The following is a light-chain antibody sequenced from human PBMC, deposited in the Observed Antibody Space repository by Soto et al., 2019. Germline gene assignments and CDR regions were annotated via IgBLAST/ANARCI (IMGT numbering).Light chain of an antibody. CDR1: QSVRSDY. J-gene: IGKJ4*01. Sequence: IVLTQSPATLSFSPGQRATLSCRASQSVRSDYFAWYQQKPGQAPRVIIFGVSTRATGVPDRFSGSGSGTDFTLTISRLEPEDFALYYCQQYGNSPLTSGGGTKVDIK. CDR3: QQYGNSPLT. CDR2: GVS. V-gene: IGKV3-20*01.